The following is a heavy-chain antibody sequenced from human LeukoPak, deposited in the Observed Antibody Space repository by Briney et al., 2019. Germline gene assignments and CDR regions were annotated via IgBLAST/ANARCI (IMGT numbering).Heavy chain of an antibody. CDR3: ARDFYYYDSSGATYYYYYGMDV. Sequence: PSETLSLTCTVSGGSISSGGYYWSWIRQHPGKGLEWIGYIYYSGSTYYNPSLKSRVTISVDTSKNQFSLKLSSVTAADTAVYYCARDFYYYDSSGATYYYYYGMDVWGQGTTVTVSS. CDR2: IYYSGST. J-gene: IGHJ6*02. CDR1: GGSISSGGYY. V-gene: IGHV4-31*03. D-gene: IGHD3-22*01.